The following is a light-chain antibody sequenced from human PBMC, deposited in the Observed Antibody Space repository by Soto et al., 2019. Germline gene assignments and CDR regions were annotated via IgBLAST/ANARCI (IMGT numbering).Light chain of an antibody. CDR1: QSVSSSY. CDR3: QQYGSSRGFT. Sequence: EIVLTQSPGTLSLSPGERATLSCRASQSVSSSYLAWYQQKPGQAPRLLIYGASGRATGIPDRFRGSGSGTDFTLTISRLEPEDFAVYYCQQYGSSRGFTFGPGTKVDIK. V-gene: IGKV3-20*01. CDR2: GAS. J-gene: IGKJ3*01.